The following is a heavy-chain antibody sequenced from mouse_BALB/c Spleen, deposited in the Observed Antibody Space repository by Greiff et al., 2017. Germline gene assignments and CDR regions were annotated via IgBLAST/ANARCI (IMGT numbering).Heavy chain of an antibody. CDR3: ARGDWPYAMDY. V-gene: IGHV1-14*01. CDR2: INPYNDGT. J-gene: IGHJ4*01. Sequence: EVQLQESGPELVKPGASVKMSCKASGCTFTSYVMHWVKQKPGQGLEWIGYINPYNDGTKYNEKFKGKATLTSDKSSSTAYMELSSLTSEDSAVYYCARGDWPYAMDYWGQGTSVTVSS. CDR1: GCTFTSYV. D-gene: IGHD3-3*01.